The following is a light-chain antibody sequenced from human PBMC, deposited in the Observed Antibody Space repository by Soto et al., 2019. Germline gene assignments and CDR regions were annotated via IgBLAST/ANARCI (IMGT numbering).Light chain of an antibody. CDR3: QQYNKWPPWT. V-gene: IGKV3-15*01. Sequence: EIVMTQSPATLSVSPGERATLSCRASQSVSSNLAWYQQKPGQAPRLLIYGASTRATGIPARFSGSGSGTEFPLTISSLKYEDFAVYYCQQYNKWPPWTCGPGTKVEIK. J-gene: IGKJ1*01. CDR1: QSVSSN. CDR2: GAS.